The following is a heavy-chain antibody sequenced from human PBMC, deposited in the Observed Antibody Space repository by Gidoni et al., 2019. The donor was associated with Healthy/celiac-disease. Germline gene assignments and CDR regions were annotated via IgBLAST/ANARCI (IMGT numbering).Heavy chain of an antibody. CDR2: ISSNGGST. V-gene: IGHV3-64D*06. CDR1: GFPFSSYA. D-gene: IGHD3-10*01. CDR3: VKDPQIITIARVWFDP. J-gene: IGHJ5*02. Sequence: EVQLVESGGGLVQPGGSLRLSCSASGFPFSSYAMHWVRQAPGKGLEYVSAISSNGGSTYYADSVKGRFTISRDNSKNTLYLQMSSLRAEDTAVYYCVKDPQIITIARVWFDPWGQGTLVTVSS.